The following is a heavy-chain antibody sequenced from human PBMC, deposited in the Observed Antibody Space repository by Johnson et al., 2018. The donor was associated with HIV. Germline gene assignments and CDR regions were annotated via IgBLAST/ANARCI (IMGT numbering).Heavy chain of an antibody. D-gene: IGHD2-15*01. J-gene: IGHJ3*02. CDR3: ARGAALPAAFDI. V-gene: IGHV3-30*04. Sequence: QMQLVESGGGVVQPGRSLRLSCAASGFTFSSYAMHWVRQAPGRGLEWVAVMSYDGSNQYYADSVTGRFTISRDNSKNTLYLQMNSLRAGDTAVYYCARGAALPAAFDIWGQGTMVTVSS. CDR1: GFTFSSYA. CDR2: MSYDGSNQ.